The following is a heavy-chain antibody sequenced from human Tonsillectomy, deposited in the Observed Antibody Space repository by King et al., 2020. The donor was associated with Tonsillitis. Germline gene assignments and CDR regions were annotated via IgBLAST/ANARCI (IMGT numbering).Heavy chain of an antibody. D-gene: IGHD3-22*01. CDR3: AREPSGYYTTYFDY. CDR2: IYHGGST. CDR1: GYFISSTYY. V-gene: IGHV4-38-2*02. Sequence: VQLQESGPGLVKPSETLSLTCAVSGYFISSTYYWGWIRQPPGKGLEWIGSIYHGGSTYYNPSLKSRVTISVDTSKNQFSLKLSSVTAADTAVYYCAREPSGYYTTYFDYWGQGTLVTVSS. J-gene: IGHJ4*02.